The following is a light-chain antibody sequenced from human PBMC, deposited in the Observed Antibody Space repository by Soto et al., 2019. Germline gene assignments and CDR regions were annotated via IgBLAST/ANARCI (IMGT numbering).Light chain of an antibody. Sequence: QSVLTQPRSVSGSPGQSVTISCTGTSSDVGGYNYVSWYQQHPGKAPKLIIYDVSKRPSGVPDRFSGSKSGNTASLTISGLQAEDEADYYCCSYAGSYSYVFGPETKVTVL. CDR1: SSDVGGYNY. V-gene: IGLV2-11*01. CDR3: CSYAGSYSYV. CDR2: DVS. J-gene: IGLJ1*01.